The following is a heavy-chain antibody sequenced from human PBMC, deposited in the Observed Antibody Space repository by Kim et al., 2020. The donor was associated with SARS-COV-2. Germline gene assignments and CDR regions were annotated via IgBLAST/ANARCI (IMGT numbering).Heavy chain of an antibody. D-gene: IGHD3-16*01. V-gene: IGHV3-49*03. CDR1: GFTFGDYA. J-gene: IGHJ3*02. Sequence: GGSLRLSCTASGFTFGDYAMSWFRQAPGKGLEWVGFIRSKAYGGTTEYAASVKGRFTISRDDSKSIAYLQMNSLKTEDTAVYYCTRDVLRRGGKDAFDIWGQGTMVTVSS. CDR3: TRDVLRRGGKDAFDI. CDR2: IRSKAYGGTT.